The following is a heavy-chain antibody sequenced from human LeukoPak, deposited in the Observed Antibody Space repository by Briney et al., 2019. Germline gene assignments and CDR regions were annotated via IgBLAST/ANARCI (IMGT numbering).Heavy chain of an antibody. CDR1: GFTFSSYW. CDR2: IKGDGIST. D-gene: IGHD3-16*01. CDR3: AKDHYWGIDY. J-gene: IGHJ4*02. V-gene: IGHV3-74*01. Sequence: GGSLRLSCAASGFTFSSYWMSWVRHAPGQGLVWVSRIKGDGISTNYADSVKGRFTISRDIAKNTLYLQMNSLRAEDTGVYYCAKDHYWGIDYWGRGTLVTVSS.